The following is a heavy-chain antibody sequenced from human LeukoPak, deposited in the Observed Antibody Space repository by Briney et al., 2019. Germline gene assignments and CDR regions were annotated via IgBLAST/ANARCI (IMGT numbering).Heavy chain of an antibody. J-gene: IGHJ2*01. Sequence: PGGSLRLSCAASGFTFSSYAMSWVRRAPGKGLEGVSAISGSGGSTYYADSVKGRFTISRDNSKNTLYLQMNSLRAEDTAVYYCARDLSSGYCDLWGRGTLVTVSS. CDR1: GFTFSSYA. V-gene: IGHV3-23*01. CDR2: ISGSGGST. D-gene: IGHD2/OR15-2a*01. CDR3: ARDLSSGYCDL.